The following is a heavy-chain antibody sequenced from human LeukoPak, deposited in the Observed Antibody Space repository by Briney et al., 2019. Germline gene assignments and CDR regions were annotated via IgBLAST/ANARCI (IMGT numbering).Heavy chain of an antibody. J-gene: IGHJ5*02. CDR3: AKAEGGLEYCGGDCYSVGWFDP. D-gene: IGHD2-21*02. CDR2: IWYDGSNK. CDR1: GFTFSSYG. Sequence: PGGSLSLSCAASGFTFSSYGMHWLRQAPGKGLEGVAVIWYDGSNKYYEDSVKGRFTISRDNSKNTLYLQMNSLRAEDTAVYYSAKAEGGLEYCGGDCYSVGWFDPWGQGTLVTVSS. V-gene: IGHV3-33*06.